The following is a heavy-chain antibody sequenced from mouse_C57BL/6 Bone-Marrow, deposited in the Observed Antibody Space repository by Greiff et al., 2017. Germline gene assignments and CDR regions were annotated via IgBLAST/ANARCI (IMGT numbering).Heavy chain of an antibody. CDR2: IYPGSGST. D-gene: IGHD2-3*01. J-gene: IGHJ2*01. V-gene: IGHV1-55*01. CDR3: SRGEDGCGYLYY. CDR1: GYTFTSYW. Sequence: QVQLQQPGAELVKPGASVKMSCKASGYTFTSYWITWVKQRPGQGLEWIGDIYPGSGSTNYNEKFKRKATRTVDTSSSTAYMQLSILTSEEAAVYFCSRGEDGCGYLYYWGQGTTLTVSS.